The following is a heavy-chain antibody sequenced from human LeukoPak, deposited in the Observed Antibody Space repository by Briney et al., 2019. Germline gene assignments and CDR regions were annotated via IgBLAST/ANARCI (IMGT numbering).Heavy chain of an antibody. D-gene: IGHD2-21*02. Sequence: ASVKVSCKASEYTFTGYYMHWVRQAPGQGLEWMGWISPNSGGTNYAQKFQGRVTMTSDTSISTAYMELSRLRSDDTAVYYCARGKTTVYCGGDCYAFDYWGQGSLVTVSS. V-gene: IGHV1-2*02. CDR2: ISPNSGGT. CDR3: ARGKTTVYCGGDCYAFDY. J-gene: IGHJ4*02. CDR1: EYTFTGYY.